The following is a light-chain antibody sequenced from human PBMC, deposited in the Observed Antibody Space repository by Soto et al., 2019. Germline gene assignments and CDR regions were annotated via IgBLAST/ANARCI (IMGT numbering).Light chain of an antibody. CDR3: TSYAGGNNV. CDR2: EVN. J-gene: IGLJ1*01. Sequence: QSALTQPPSASGSPGQSVTISCTGTSSDVGGYNYVSWYQQYPGKVPKLMIYEVNKRPSGVPDRFSGSKSGNTASLTVSGLQAEDEADYYYTSYAGGNNVFGTGTKLTVL. CDR1: SSDVGGYNY. V-gene: IGLV2-8*01.